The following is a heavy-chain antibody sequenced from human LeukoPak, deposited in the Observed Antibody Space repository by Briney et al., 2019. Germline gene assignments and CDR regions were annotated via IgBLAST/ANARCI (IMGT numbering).Heavy chain of an antibody. V-gene: IGHV4-34*01. CDR2: INHSGST. Sequence: PSETLSLTCAVHGGSFSGYYWSWIRQPPGKGLEWIGEINHSGSTNYNPSLKSRVTISVDTSKNQFSLKLSSVTAADTAVYYCARARGYSLRVYYFDYWGQGTLVTVSS. CDR1: GGSFSGYY. D-gene: IGHD5-18*01. J-gene: IGHJ4*02. CDR3: ARARGYSLRVYYFDY.